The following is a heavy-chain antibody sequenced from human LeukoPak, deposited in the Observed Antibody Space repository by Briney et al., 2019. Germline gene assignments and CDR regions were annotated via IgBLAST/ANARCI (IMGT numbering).Heavy chain of an antibody. CDR3: ARDRRITIFVVVSVGYFDY. D-gene: IGHD3-3*01. CDR2: ISSSSSYI. J-gene: IGHJ4*02. Sequence: GGSLRLSCAASGFTFSSYSMNWVRQAPGKGLEWVSSISSSSSYIYYADSVKGRFTISRDNAKNSLYLQMNSLRAEDTAVYYCARDRRITIFVVVSVGYFDYWGQGTLVTVSS. V-gene: IGHV3-21*01. CDR1: GFTFSSYS.